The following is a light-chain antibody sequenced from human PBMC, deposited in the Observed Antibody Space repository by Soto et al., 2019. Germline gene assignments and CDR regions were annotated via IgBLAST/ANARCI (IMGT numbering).Light chain of an antibody. Sequence: EIVRTQSPATLSVSPGERATLSCSASQSVSSNLAWYQQKPGQAPRLLIYGASTRANGIPARFSGSGSGTEFTLTISSLQSEDFGVYYCPQYNNWPTWTFGQGTQLEIK. J-gene: IGKJ1*01. CDR3: PQYNNWPTWT. CDR1: QSVSSN. CDR2: GAS. V-gene: IGKV3-15*01.